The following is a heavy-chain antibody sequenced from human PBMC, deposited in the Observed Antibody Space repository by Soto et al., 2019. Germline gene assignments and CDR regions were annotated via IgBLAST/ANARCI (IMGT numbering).Heavy chain of an antibody. CDR2: IYYSGST. CDR3: ARYIVVVTAAKGGMDV. V-gene: IGHV4-61*01. Sequence: SETLSLTCTVSGGSVSSGSYYWSWIRQPPGKGLEWIGYIYYSGSTNYNPSLKSRVTISGDTSKNPFTLKLSSVTAADAAVYYWARYIVVVTAAKGGMDVWGQGTTVTVSS. J-gene: IGHJ6*02. CDR1: GGSVSSGSYY. D-gene: IGHD2-2*01.